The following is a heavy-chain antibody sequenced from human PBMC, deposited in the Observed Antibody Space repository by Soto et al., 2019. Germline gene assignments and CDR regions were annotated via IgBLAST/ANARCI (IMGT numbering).Heavy chain of an antibody. V-gene: IGHV1-46*01. CDR1: GYTFTSYY. Sequence: QVQLVQSGAEVKKPGASVKVSCKASGYTFTSYYMHWVRQAPGQGLEWMGIINPSGGSTSYAQKFQGRVTRTRDTSTSTVYMELSSLRSEDTAVYYCARDPGGYYESSGYDYWGQGTLVTVSS. J-gene: IGHJ4*02. CDR2: INPSGGST. CDR3: ARDPGGYYESSGYDY. D-gene: IGHD3-22*01.